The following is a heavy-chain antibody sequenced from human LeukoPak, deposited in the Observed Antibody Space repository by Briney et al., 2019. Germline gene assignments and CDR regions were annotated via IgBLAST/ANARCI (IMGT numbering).Heavy chain of an antibody. V-gene: IGHV3-23*01. CDR2: ISGSGGST. CDR1: GFTFSSYG. Sequence: GGSLRLSCAASGFTFSSYGMSWVRQAPGKGLEWVSAISGSGGSTYYADSVKGRFTISRDNSKKTLYLQMNSLKTEDTAVYYCAKGSYYDSSGSTYYFDYWGQGTLVTVSS. J-gene: IGHJ4*02. CDR3: AKGSYYDSSGSTYYFDY. D-gene: IGHD3-22*01.